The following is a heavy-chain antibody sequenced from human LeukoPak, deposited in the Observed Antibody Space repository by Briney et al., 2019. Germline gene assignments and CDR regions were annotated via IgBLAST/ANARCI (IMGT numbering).Heavy chain of an antibody. CDR1: GGSISSDGYY. V-gene: IGHV4-31*03. CDR3: ARAGRLRGSDY. Sequence: PSETLSLTCTVSGGSISSDGYYWSWIRQHPGEGLEWIGYIYYTGSTYYNPSLKSRVTISVDTSKNQFSLKLSSVTAADTAVYYCARAGRLRGSDYWGQGTLVTVSS. CDR2: IYYTGST. J-gene: IGHJ4*02. D-gene: IGHD4-17*01.